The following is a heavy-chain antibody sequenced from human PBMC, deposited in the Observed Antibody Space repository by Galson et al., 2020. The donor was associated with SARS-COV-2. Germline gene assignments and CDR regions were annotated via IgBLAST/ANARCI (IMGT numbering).Heavy chain of an antibody. CDR2: IYYSGST. V-gene: IGHV4-39*01. D-gene: IGHD3-9*01. Sequence: SETLSLTCTVSGGSISSSSYYWGWIRQSPGKGLEWIGSIYYSGSTYYNPSLKSRVTISVDTSKNQFSLKLSSVTAADTAVYYCARQLDILTGYPFLFDYWGQGTLVTVSS. CDR1: GGSISSSSYY. CDR3: ARQLDILTGYPFLFDY. J-gene: IGHJ4*02.